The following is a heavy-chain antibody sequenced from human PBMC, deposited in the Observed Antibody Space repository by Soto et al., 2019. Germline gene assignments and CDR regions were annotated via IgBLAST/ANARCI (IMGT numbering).Heavy chain of an antibody. J-gene: IGHJ4*02. Sequence: VGSLRLSCAASGFTFSSYAMSWVRQAPGKGLEWVSAISGSGGSTYYADSVKGRFTISRDNSKNTLYLQMNSLRAEDTAVYYCAKDSSGWSSPFDYWGQGTLVTVSS. D-gene: IGHD6-19*01. V-gene: IGHV3-23*01. CDR2: ISGSGGST. CDR1: GFTFSSYA. CDR3: AKDSSGWSSPFDY.